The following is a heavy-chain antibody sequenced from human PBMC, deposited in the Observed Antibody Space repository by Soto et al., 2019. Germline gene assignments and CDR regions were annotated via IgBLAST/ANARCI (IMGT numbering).Heavy chain of an antibody. CDR2: VNHSGTT. CDR1: GGSFSGYY. J-gene: IGHJ4*02. D-gene: IGHD2-2*01. CDR3: ARGIGYCSSINCYSSRRLRFDS. Sequence: SSETLSLTCAVYGGSFSGYYWTWIRQSPEKGLEWIGEVNHSGTTYYNPSLKTRVTIPVHTPKNQFSLKMSSVTAADTAVYYCARGIGYCSSINCYSSRRLRFDSWGQGTLVTVSS. V-gene: IGHV4-34*01.